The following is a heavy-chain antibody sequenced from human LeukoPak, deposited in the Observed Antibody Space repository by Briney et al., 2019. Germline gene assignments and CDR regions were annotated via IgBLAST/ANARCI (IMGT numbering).Heavy chain of an antibody. CDR3: ARDSPDSGLGSFDI. J-gene: IGHJ3*02. CDR1: GFTVSNNY. V-gene: IGHV3-53*01. D-gene: IGHD3-10*01. CDR2: IYNNGRT. Sequence: GGSLRLSCAASGFTVSNNYMTWVRQAPGKGLEWVSVIYNNGRTYYADSVKGRFTISRDNSKNTVYLQMNTLRVADTAVYYCARDSPDSGLGSFDIWGQGTMVTVSS.